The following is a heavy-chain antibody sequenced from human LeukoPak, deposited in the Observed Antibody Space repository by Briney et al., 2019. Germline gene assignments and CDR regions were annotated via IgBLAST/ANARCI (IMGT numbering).Heavy chain of an antibody. V-gene: IGHV3-7*01. Sequence: GGSLRLSCAVSGVNFSSYWMSWVRQAPGKGLERVANIKQDGSEEYYVDSVKGRFTISTDNAKNSLYLQMNSLRAEDTAVYYCARDAYYDFWSGYPRYFDYWGQGTLVTVSS. CDR3: ARDAYYDFWSGYPRYFDY. J-gene: IGHJ4*02. CDR1: GVNFSSYW. D-gene: IGHD3-3*01. CDR2: IKQDGSEE.